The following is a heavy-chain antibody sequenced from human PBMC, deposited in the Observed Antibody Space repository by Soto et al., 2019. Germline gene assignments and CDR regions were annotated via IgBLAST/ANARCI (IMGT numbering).Heavy chain of an antibody. CDR1: GDIFNDYY. CDR3: ARESGGATATLDYYYFYMDV. D-gene: IGHD5-12*01. Sequence: ASVKVSCQTSGDIFNDYYIHWVRQAPGQGLEWMGWINPNGGVTKYAQKFQGRVTVTRDTSIRTVYMELSSLRSDDTAVYYCARESGGATATLDYYYFYMDVWGKGTTVTVSS. V-gene: IGHV1-2*02. CDR2: INPNGGVT. J-gene: IGHJ6*03.